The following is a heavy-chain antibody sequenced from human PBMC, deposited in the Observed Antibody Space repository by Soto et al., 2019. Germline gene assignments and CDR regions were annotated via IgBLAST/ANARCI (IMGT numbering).Heavy chain of an antibody. J-gene: IGHJ4*02. Sequence: SLRLSCSAFGFTFSSYAMHWVRQAPGKGLESVSAISSDGGSTYYASSVKGRLTITRDNSKNTLYLQISSLIAEDTAVYYCVKVRTYYDFWCGYYPSYYFDYWGQGTLVTVSS. V-gene: IGHV3-64D*06. D-gene: IGHD3-3*01. CDR2: ISSDGGST. CDR3: VKVRTYYDFWCGYYPSYYFDY. CDR1: GFTFSSYA.